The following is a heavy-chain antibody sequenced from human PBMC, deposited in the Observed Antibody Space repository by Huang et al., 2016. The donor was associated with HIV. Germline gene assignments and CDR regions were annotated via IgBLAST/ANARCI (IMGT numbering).Heavy chain of an antibody. CDR2: INHSGNT. CDR1: GGSFSGYY. Sequence: QVQLEQWGAGLLKASETLSLTCAVYGGSFSGYYWNCLRQARGKGLEWVGEINHSGNTNYNPSLKGRVNMSVDTSKSQFSLYLTSLSAADTGTYFCARRYNSRRDYWGRGTLVTVHS. V-gene: IGHV4-34*02. J-gene: IGHJ4*02. CDR3: ARRYNSRRDY. D-gene: IGHD3-22*01.